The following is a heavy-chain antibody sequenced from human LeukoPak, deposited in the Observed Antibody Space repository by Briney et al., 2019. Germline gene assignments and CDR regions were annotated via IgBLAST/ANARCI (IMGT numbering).Heavy chain of an antibody. V-gene: IGHV3-21*01. J-gene: IGHJ4*02. CDR3: ARDDIVGATIFDY. CDR1: GFTFSSYS. Sequence: PGGSLRLSCAASGFTFSSYSMNWVRQAPGKGLEWVSSISSSSSYIYYADSVKGRFTISRDNAKNSLYLQMNSLRAEDTAVYYWARDDIVGATIFDYWGQGTLVTVSS. D-gene: IGHD1-26*01. CDR2: ISSSSSYI.